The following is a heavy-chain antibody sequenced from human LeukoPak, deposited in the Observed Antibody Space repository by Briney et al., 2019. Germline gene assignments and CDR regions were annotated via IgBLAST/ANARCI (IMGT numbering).Heavy chain of an antibody. CDR3: ARCQFDWNAIYYYGMDV. CDR1: GFTFSSYA. D-gene: IGHD1-1*01. V-gene: IGHV3-30*04. CDR2: ISYDGSNK. J-gene: IGHJ6*04. Sequence: GGSLRLSCAASGFTFSSYAMHWVRQAPGKGLEWVAVISYDGSNKYYADSVKGRFTISRDNSKNTLYLQMNSLRAEVTAVYYCARCQFDWNAIYYYGMDVWGKGTTVTVSS.